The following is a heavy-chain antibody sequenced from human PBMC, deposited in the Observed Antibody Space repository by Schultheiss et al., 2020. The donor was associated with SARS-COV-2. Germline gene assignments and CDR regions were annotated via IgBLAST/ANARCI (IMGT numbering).Heavy chain of an antibody. Sequence: GGSLRLSCIASGFAFGIYGMHWVRQAPGKGLEWVAVISYDGSNKYYADSVKGRFTISRDNSKNSLYLQMNSLRAEDTALYYCASGAARADAFDIWGQGTMVTVSS. J-gene: IGHJ3*02. CDR2: ISYDGSNK. CDR3: ASGAARADAFDI. D-gene: IGHD1-26*01. V-gene: IGHV3-30*03. CDR1: GFAFGIYG.